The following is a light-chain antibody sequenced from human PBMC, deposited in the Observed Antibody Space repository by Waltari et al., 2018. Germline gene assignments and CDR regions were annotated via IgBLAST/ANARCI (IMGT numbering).Light chain of an antibody. J-gene: IGKJ5*01. Sequence: DVVMTQSPLSLPVTLGQPASISCRSSQSLVHSEGNTYLNWFQQRPGQSPRRLIYKVSNRDSGVPDRFSGSGSGTDFTLKISRVEAEDVGVYYCMQGTHWRITFGQGTRLEIK. CDR2: KVS. CDR1: QSLVHSEGNTY. CDR3: MQGTHWRIT. V-gene: IGKV2-30*02.